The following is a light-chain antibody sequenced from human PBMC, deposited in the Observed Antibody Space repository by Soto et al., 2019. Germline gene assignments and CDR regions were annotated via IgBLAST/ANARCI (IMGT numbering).Light chain of an antibody. CDR2: KAS. V-gene: IGKV1-5*03. CDR3: QHYNSYSEA. Sequence: DIQMTQSPSTLSGSVGDRVTITCRASQTISSWLAWYQQKPGKAPKLLIYKASTLKSGVPSRLSGSGSETKFTHNISNLQSDDLATYYCQHYNSYSEAFGQGTKVELK. J-gene: IGKJ1*01. CDR1: QTISSW.